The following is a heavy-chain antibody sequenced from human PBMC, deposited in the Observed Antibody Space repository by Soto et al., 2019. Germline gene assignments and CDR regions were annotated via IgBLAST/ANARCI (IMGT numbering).Heavy chain of an antibody. CDR1: GFSFRTYA. J-gene: IGHJ5*02. CDR2: ISGRGVST. D-gene: IGHD3-3*01. Sequence: EALQIPCAASGFSFRTYAMSWVRQAPGRGLEWVSSISGRGVSTFNADSVKGRFAISRGNLKNTGVLEMNRLRVEGTAVYYRVNDQEDYDVATGSPRQWFDRWGQGTRVTIAS. V-gene: IGHV3-23*01. CDR3: VNDQEDYDVATGSPRQWFDR.